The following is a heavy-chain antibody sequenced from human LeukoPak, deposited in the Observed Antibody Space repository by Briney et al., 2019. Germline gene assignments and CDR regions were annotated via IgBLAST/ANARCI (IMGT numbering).Heavy chain of an antibody. Sequence: SQTLSLTCTVSGGSISSGDYYWSWIRQPRGKGLEWIGYIYYSGSTYYNPSLKSRVTISVDTSKNQFSLKLSSVTAADTAVYYCASHSSSWYYFDYWGQGTLVTVSS. CDR3: ASHSSSWYYFDY. CDR1: GGSISSGDYY. V-gene: IGHV4-30-4*01. D-gene: IGHD6-13*01. CDR2: IYYSGST. J-gene: IGHJ4*02.